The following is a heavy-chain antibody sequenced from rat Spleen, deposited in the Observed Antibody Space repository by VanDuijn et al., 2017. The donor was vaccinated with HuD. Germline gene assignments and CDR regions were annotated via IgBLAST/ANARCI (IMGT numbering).Heavy chain of an antibody. V-gene: IGHV5-25*01. D-gene: IGHD1-11*01. Sequence: EVQLVESGGDLAQPGRSLKLSCAASGFTYSNYVMAWVSQAPTKGLEWVASISTGGGNTYYRDSVKGRFTISRDNAKSTLYLQMNSLRSEDTATYYCAKDQRRGFAYWGQGTLVTVSS. CDR3: AKDQRRGFAY. CDR2: ISTGGGNT. J-gene: IGHJ3*01. CDR1: GFTYSNYV.